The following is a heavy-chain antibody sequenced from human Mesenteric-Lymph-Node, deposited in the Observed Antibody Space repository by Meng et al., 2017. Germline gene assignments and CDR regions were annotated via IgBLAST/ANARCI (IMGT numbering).Heavy chain of an antibody. Sequence: VHRQGPGPGLVKPSQTLSLTCTVSGGSVSSGGYYWTWIRQHPGKGLEWFGHIYYSGSTFYNPSLKRRVIISIDTSKNQFSLNLRSVTAADTAVYYCARVSSGWDYFDYWGQGTLVTVSS. CDR3: ARVSSGWDYFDY. J-gene: IGHJ4*02. V-gene: IGHV4-31*03. CDR1: GGSVSSGGYY. CDR2: IYYSGST. D-gene: IGHD6-19*01.